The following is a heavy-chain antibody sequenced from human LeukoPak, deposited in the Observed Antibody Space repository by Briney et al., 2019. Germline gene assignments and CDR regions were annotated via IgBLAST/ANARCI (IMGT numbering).Heavy chain of an antibody. J-gene: IGHJ4*02. Sequence: GGSLTLSCAASGFTFSDYAIHWVRNAPGKGLEWVAVISHDGRNTYHADSVKRRFTISRDNSKNTLYLQMNSLRPEDTALYYCARDDDYGDYTIDCWGQGTLVTVSS. CDR1: GFTFSDYA. V-gene: IGHV3-30*04. CDR3: ARDDDYGDYTIDC. D-gene: IGHD4-17*01. CDR2: ISHDGRNT.